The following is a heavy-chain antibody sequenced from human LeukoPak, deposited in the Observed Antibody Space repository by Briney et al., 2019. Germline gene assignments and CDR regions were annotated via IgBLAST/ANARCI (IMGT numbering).Heavy chain of an antibody. CDR2: INHSGST. Sequence: PSETLSLTCAVYGGSFSGYYWSWIRQPPGKGLEWIGEINHSGSTNYNPSLKSRVTISVDTSKNQFSLKLSSVTAADTAVYHCARAEWLGGPIFDYWGQGTLVTVSS. CDR3: ARAEWLGGPIFDY. CDR1: GGSFSGYY. V-gene: IGHV4-34*01. J-gene: IGHJ4*02. D-gene: IGHD6-19*01.